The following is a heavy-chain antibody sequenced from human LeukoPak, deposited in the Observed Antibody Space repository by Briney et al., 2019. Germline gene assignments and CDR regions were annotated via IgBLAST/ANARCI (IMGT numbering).Heavy chain of an antibody. D-gene: IGHD2/OR15-2a*01. J-gene: IGHJ6*02. V-gene: IGHV3-13*01. Sequence: GESLRLSCAAPGFTFSNYDMHWVRQATGKGLEWVSSIGTVGDTYYSDSVKGRFTISRENAKNSWYLQMSSLRAGDTAVYYCLRDCNNIRCSGARMDVWGQGITVIVSS. CDR2: IGTVGDT. CDR1: GFTFSNYD. CDR3: LRDCNNIRCSGARMDV.